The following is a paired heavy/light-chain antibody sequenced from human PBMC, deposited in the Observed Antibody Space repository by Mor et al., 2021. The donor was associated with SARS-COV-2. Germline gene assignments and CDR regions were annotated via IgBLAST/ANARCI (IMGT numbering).Heavy chain of an antibody. CDR1: GFTFSIYG. CDR3: ARDLDRAKYFDY. J-gene: IGHJ4*02. Sequence: QVRLVQSGGGVVQPGKSLTLSCAASGFTFSIYGMHWVRQAPGKGPEWVAVIGHDGIWKVYHGSVQGRYTVSRDNSKNILYLQINSLRVEDTGVYYCARDLDRAKYFDYWGQGAVVTVSS. CDR2: IGHDGIWK. V-gene: IGHV3-33*01.
Light chain of an antibody. CDR3: QQCTDSRT. CDR2: GAS. Sequence: EIVLTQSPDTLSLSPGERATLSCRASQSVASSCLAWYQQRPGQAPRLLIFGASNRATGIPDRFSGSGSGTDFTLTISRLEPEDFAVYYCQQCTDSRTFGQGTRVEIK. CDR1: QSVASSC. J-gene: IGKJ1*01. V-gene: IGKV3-20*01.